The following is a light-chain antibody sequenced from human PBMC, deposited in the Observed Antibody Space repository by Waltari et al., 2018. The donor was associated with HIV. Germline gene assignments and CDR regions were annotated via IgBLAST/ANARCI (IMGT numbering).Light chain of an antibody. J-gene: IGKJ2*03. CDR3: QQYNSYLYS. V-gene: IGKV1-5*03. CDR2: KAS. Sequence: DIQMTQSPPTLSASVGDRVTITCRASQSISSWLAWYQQKPGTAPKLLIYKASSLECGVPSRFSGSGSGTEFTLTISSLQPDDFATYYCQQYNSYLYSFGQGTKLEIK. CDR1: QSISSW.